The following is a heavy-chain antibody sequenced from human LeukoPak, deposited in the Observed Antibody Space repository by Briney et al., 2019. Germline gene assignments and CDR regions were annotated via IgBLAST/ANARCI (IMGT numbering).Heavy chain of an antibody. V-gene: IGHV4-61*02. CDR3: AREREGPYGYLDY. CDR2: IYISGST. Sequence: SETLSLTWTVSGGSISSASYYWSWIRQPAGKGLEWIGRIYISGSTNYNPSLKSRVTISVDTSKNQFSLKLSSVTAADTAVYYCAREREGPYGYLDYWGQGTLVTVSS. CDR1: GGSISSASYY. J-gene: IGHJ4*02. D-gene: IGHD4-17*01.